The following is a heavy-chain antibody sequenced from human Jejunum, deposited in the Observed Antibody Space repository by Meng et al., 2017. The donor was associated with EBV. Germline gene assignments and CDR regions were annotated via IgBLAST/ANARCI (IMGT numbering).Heavy chain of an antibody. D-gene: IGHD3-22*01. CDR1: GGSISSSNW. V-gene: IGHV4-4*02. J-gene: IGHJ4*02. CDR3: ARESYSDSSGYYSLDY. Sequence: QGHRQEPGPGLVKPSGTLSLTCAVSGGSISSSNWWSWVRQAPGKGLEWIGEIHHTESTNYNPSLKSRVTISVDKSKNQFSLKLSSVTAADTAVYYCARESYSDSSGYYSLDYWGQGSLVTVSS. CDR2: IHHTEST.